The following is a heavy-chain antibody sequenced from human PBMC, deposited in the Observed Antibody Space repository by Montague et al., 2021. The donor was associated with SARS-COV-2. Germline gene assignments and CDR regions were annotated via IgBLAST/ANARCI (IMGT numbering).Heavy chain of an antibody. D-gene: IGHD4-23*01. CDR1: GGSITGYY. CDR3: VRDQPYGGHRGAYDI. CDR2: IYDCGGA. V-gene: IGHV4-59*01. J-gene: IGHJ3*02. Sequence: SETLSLTCTVSGGSITGYYWSWIRRPPGKGLEWIGYIYDCGGAXXXPSXXXRVTISTDTSKNQLSLKVNSVTAADTAVYYCVRDQPYGGHRGAYDIWGQGTVVTVSS.